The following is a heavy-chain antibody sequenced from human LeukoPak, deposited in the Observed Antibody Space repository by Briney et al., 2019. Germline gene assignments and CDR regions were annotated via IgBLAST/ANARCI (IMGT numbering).Heavy chain of an antibody. Sequence: GGSLRLSCAASGFTFSSYGMHWVRQAPGKGLEWVAVISYDGSNKYYADSVKGRFTISRDNSKNTLYLQMNSLRAEDTAVYYCAKDKGGRDGYNYANFDYWGQGTLVTVSS. CDR3: AKDKGGRDGYNYANFDY. CDR1: GFTFSSYG. D-gene: IGHD5-24*01. CDR2: ISYDGSNK. V-gene: IGHV3-30*18. J-gene: IGHJ4*02.